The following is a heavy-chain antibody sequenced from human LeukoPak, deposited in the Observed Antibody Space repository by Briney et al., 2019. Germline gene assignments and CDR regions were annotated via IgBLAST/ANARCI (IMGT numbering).Heavy chain of an antibody. CDR1: RFTFSSYE. D-gene: IGHD2-15*01. Sequence: PGGSLRLSCAASRFTFSSYEMNWVRQAPGKGLEWVSYISSSGSTIYYADSVKGRFTISRDNSKNTLYLQMNSLRAEDTAVYYCAKGGDDIVVVVATSFDYWGQGTLVTVSS. V-gene: IGHV3-48*03. CDR2: ISSSGSTI. CDR3: AKGGDDIVVVVATSFDY. J-gene: IGHJ4*02.